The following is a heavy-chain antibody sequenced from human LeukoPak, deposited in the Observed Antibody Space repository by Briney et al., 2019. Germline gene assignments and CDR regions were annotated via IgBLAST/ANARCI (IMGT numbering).Heavy chain of an antibody. D-gene: IGHD3-10*01. Sequence: GGSLRLSCAASGFTFDDYAMHWVRQAPGKGLEWVSGISWNSGSIGYADSVKGRFTISRDNAKNSLYLQMNSLRAEDTALYYCAKDTLDGSALDYWGQGTLVTVSS. CDR2: ISWNSGSI. CDR3: AKDTLDGSALDY. J-gene: IGHJ4*02. CDR1: GFTFDDYA. V-gene: IGHV3-9*01.